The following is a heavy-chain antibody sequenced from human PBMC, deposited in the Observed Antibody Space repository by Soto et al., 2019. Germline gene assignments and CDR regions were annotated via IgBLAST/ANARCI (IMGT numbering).Heavy chain of an antibody. CDR1: GFTFSGYG. V-gene: IGHV3-33*01. CDR3: ARALYPRTYYYYYYGMDV. Sequence: PGGSLRLSCAASGFTFSGYGMHWVRQAPGKGLEWVAVIWYDGSNKYYADSVKGRFTISRDNSKNTLYLQMNSLRAEDTAVYYCARALYPRTYYYYYYGMDVWGQGTTVTVS. D-gene: IGHD2-8*01. J-gene: IGHJ6*02. CDR2: IWYDGSNK.